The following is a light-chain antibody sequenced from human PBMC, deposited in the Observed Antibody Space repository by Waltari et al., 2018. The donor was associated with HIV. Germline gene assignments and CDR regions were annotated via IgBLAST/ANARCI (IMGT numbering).Light chain of an antibody. CDR2: WAS. CDR1: QGVLYNSNNKNY. J-gene: IGKJ3*01. CDR3: QQYYTTPFT. Sequence: DIVMTQSPDSLAGSLGERATVHCKSSQGVLYNSNNKNYLAWYQQKPGQPPKLLIYWASTRESGVPDRFSGSGSGTDFTLTISSLQAEDVAVYYCQQYYTTPFTFGPGTKVDIK. V-gene: IGKV4-1*01.